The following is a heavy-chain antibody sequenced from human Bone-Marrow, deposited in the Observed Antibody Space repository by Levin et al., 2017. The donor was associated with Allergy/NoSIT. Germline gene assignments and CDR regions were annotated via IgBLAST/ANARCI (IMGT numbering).Heavy chain of an antibody. CDR2: IIPIFGTA. J-gene: IGHJ4*02. D-gene: IGHD6-19*01. V-gene: IGHV1-69*13. CDR1: GGTFSSYA. Sequence: ASVKVSCKASGGTFSSYAISWVRQAPGQGLEWMGGIIPIFGTANYAQKFQGRVTITADESTSTAYMELSSLRSEDTAVYYCARASSGWPPFDYWGQGTLVTVSS. CDR3: ARASSGWPPFDY.